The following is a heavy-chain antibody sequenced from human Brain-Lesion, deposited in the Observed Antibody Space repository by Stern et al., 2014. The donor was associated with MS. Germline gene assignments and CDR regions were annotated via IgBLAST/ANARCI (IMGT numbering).Heavy chain of an antibody. CDR1: GGSISSGGYY. CDR3: ARGRVVPGFQYYATDV. CDR2: IFNSGST. V-gene: IGHV4-61*02. D-gene: IGHD2-2*01. J-gene: IGHJ6*02. Sequence: VQLVESGPGLVKPSQTLSLSCTVSGGSISSGGYYWSWIRQPAGKGLEWIGRIFNSGSTSYNPSLKSRGTISKETSKNQFSLRLTSMTAADTAVYYCARGRVVPGFQYYATDVWGQGTTVIVSS.